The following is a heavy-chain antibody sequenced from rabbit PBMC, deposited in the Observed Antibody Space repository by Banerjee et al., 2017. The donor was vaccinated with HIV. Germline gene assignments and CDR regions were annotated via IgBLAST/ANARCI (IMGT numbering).Heavy chain of an antibody. CDR1: GFSFTSTHY. J-gene: IGHJ4*01. D-gene: IGHD7-1*01. Sequence: QEQLEESGGDLVKPGASLTLTCTASGFSFTSTHYMCWVRQAPGKGLEWIGCIDAGDGNTYYASWAKGRFTISKTSSTTVTLQMTSLTAADTATYFCARNAGYPDYGSTTLNLWGPGTLVTVS. CDR3: ARNAGYPDYGSTTLNL. V-gene: IGHV1S45*01. CDR2: IDAGDGNT.